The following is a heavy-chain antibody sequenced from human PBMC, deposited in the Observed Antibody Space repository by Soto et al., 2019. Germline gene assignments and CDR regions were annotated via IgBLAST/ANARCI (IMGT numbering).Heavy chain of an antibody. Sequence: EVQLVESGGGLVQPGGSLRLSCAASGFTFSSYWMSWVRQAPGKGLEWVANIKQDGSEKYYVDSVKGRFTISRDNAKNSLYLQMNNLRAEDTAVYYCARVLDYGSGSYPPDYWGQGTLVTVSS. CDR1: GFTFSSYW. D-gene: IGHD3-10*01. CDR3: ARVLDYGSGSYPPDY. V-gene: IGHV3-7*01. J-gene: IGHJ4*02. CDR2: IKQDGSEK.